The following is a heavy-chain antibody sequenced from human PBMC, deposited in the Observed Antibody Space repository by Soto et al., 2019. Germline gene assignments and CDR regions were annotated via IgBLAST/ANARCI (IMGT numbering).Heavy chain of an antibody. J-gene: IGHJ4*02. CDR1: GGTFSSYA. V-gene: IGHV1-69*13. CDR3: ARAGLAYYYDSSGYHFDY. Sequence: GASVKVSCKASGGTFSSYAISWVRQAPGQGLEWMGGIIPIFGTANYAQKFQGRVTITADESTSTAYMELSSLRSEDTAVYYCARAGLAYYYDSSGYHFDYWGQGTLVTVSS. CDR2: IIPIFGTA. D-gene: IGHD3-22*01.